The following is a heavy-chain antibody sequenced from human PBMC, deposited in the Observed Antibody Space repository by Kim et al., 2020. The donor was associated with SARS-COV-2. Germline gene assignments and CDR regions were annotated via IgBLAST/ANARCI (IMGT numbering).Heavy chain of an antibody. Sequence: SETLSLTCTVSGGSISSYYWSWIRQPPGKGLEWIGYIYYSGSTNYNPSLKSRVTISVDTSKNQFSLKLSSVTAADTAVYYCASLLNSYGTHFDYWGQGTLVTISS. D-gene: IGHD5-18*01. V-gene: IGHV4-59*08. CDR1: GGSISSYY. CDR2: IYYSGST. CDR3: ASLLNSYGTHFDY. J-gene: IGHJ4*02.